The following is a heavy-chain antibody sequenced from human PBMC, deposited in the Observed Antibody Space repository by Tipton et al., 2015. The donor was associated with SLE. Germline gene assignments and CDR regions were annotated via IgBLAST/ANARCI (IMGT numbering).Heavy chain of an antibody. V-gene: IGHV4-34*01. CDR1: GGSFRDYY. CDR3: ARRRGSSWYEDYFDY. Sequence: TLSLTCAVYGGSFRDYYWSWIRQPPGKGLEWIGEISHRGNTNYNPSLNSRVSISVDRSNNQFTLKLTSVTAADTAVYYCARRRGSSWYEDYFDYWGQGTLVTVSS. D-gene: IGHD6-13*01. CDR2: ISHRGNT. J-gene: IGHJ4*02.